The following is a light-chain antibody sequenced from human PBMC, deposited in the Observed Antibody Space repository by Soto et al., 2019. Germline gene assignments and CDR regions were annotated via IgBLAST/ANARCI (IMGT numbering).Light chain of an antibody. CDR2: DAS. CDR1: QSVRSTY. Sequence: EIVLTQSPGTLSLSPGERATLSCRASQSVRSTYVAWYQQKPGQAPRLLIFDASSRATGIPDRFSGSGSGTDFTLTISILEPEDFAVYYCHQYGTSPATFGQGTKVEIK. V-gene: IGKV3-20*01. CDR3: HQYGTSPAT. J-gene: IGKJ1*01.